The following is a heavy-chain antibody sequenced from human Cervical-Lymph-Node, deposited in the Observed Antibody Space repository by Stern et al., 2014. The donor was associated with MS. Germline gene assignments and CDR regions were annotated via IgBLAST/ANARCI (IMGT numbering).Heavy chain of an antibody. V-gene: IGHV7-4-1*02. CDR2: INTNTGHP. CDR3: ARGGASWRYGMDV. Sequence: VQLVESGSELKKPGASVKVSCKASGYSFTNYAMNWVRQAPGRGLEWMGWINTNTGHPTYGQGYTGRFVLSLDTSVSTAYLQISSLKVEDTAVYYCARGGASWRYGMDVWGQGTTVTVSS. CDR1: GYSFTNYA. J-gene: IGHJ6*02. D-gene: IGHD5-12*01.